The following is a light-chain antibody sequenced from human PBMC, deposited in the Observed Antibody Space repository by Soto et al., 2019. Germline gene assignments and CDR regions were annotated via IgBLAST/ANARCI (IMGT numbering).Light chain of an antibody. CDR1: QSVSSH. V-gene: IGKV3-11*01. CDR3: QQRSSVIT. CDR2: DAS. Sequence: EVVLTQSPANLSLSPGEGATLSCRASQSVSSHLAWYQQKPGQAPRLLIYDASNRATGIPARFSGNGFGTYSTLTISSLEPEDFAFYYCQQRSSVITFGQGTRLEIK. J-gene: IGKJ5*01.